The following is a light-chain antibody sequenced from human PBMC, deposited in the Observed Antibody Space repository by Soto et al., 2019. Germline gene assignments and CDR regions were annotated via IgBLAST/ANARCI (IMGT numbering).Light chain of an antibody. J-gene: IGLJ7*01. CDR3: QVWDSSSDHAV. CDR1: TIGRKS. Sequence: SYELTQPPSVSVAPGKTARITRGGNTIGRKSAHWYKQQPGQAPVLAIYYDSDRPSGIPERFSGSNSGNTATLTISRVEAGDEADYYCQVWDSSSDHAVFGGGTQLTVL. V-gene: IGLV3-21*04. CDR2: YDS.